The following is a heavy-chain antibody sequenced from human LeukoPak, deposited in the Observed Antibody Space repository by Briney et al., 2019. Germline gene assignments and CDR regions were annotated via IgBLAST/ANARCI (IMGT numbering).Heavy chain of an antibody. CDR3: AKDSGTGRIVATIGSAY. J-gene: IGHJ4*02. CDR2: IRYDGSYK. V-gene: IGHV3-30*02. CDR1: GFTFSSYG. Sequence: GGSLRLSCAASGFTFSSYGMSWVRQAPGKGLEWVAFIRYDGSYKYYADSVKGRFTISRDNSKNTLDLQMNSLRPEDTALYYCAKDSGTGRIVATIGSAYWGQGTLVTVSS. D-gene: IGHD5-12*01.